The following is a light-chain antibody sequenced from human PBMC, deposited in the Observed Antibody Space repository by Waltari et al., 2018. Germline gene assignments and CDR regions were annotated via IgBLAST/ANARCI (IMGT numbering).Light chain of an antibody. Sequence: QSVLTPPPSASGTPGQRVTISCSGGSSNIGSKTVNWYQQLPGTAPKLLIYSSSQRPSGVPDRFSGSKSGTSASLAISGLQSEDEADYYCAAWDDSLNGAVFGGGTKLTVL. CDR1: SSNIGSKT. CDR3: AAWDDSLNGAV. J-gene: IGLJ2*01. CDR2: SSS. V-gene: IGLV1-44*01.